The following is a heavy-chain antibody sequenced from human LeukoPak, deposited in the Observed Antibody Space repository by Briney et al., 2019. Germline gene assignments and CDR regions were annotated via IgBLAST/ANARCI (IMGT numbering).Heavy chain of an antibody. CDR3: AREGRGYSGYDSSFFDY. Sequence: SQTLSLTCAIAGDSVSSNSAAWSWIRQSPWRGLEWLGRTYYRSNWYNDYAVSVKSRITINTDTSKNRFSLQLNSVTPEDTAVYYCAREGRGYSGYDSSFFDYWGQGTLVTVSS. CDR1: GDSVSSNSAA. CDR2: TYYRSNWYN. J-gene: IGHJ4*02. V-gene: IGHV6-1*01. D-gene: IGHD5-12*01.